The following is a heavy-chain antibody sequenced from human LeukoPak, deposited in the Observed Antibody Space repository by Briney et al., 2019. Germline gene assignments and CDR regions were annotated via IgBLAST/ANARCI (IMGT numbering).Heavy chain of an antibody. J-gene: IGHJ4*02. D-gene: IGHD6-13*01. CDR2: IYTSGST. CDR3: ARNVVAAAPFV. Sequence: SETLSLTCTVSGGSISSYYWSWIRQPPGKGLEWIGYIYTSGSTNYNPSLKSRVTISVDTSKNQFSLKLSSVTAADTAVYYCARNVVAAAPFVWGQGTLVTVSS. CDR1: GGSISSYY. V-gene: IGHV4-4*09.